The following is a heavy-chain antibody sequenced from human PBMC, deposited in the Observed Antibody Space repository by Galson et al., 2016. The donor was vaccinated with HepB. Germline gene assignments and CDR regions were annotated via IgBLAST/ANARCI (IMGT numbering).Heavy chain of an antibody. V-gene: IGHV3-23*01. CDR2: ISDSGATT. D-gene: IGHD2-2*01. Sequence: SLRLSCAASGFTFNTYPMSWVRQAPGKGLEWVSVISDSGATTYYADSVKGQFTISRDNSKNTLYLQMSSLRAEDTAVYYCARGYCSSASCYAASLLKYGVDDWGQGTTVTVSS. CDR1: GFTFNTYP. CDR3: ARGYCSSASCYAASLLKYGVDD. J-gene: IGHJ6*02.